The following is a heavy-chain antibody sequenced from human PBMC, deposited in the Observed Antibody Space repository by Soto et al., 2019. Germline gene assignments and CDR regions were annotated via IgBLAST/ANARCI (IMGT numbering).Heavy chain of an antibody. J-gene: IGHJ6*02. CDR2: ISYDGSNK. CDR1: GFTFSSYG. V-gene: IGHV3-30*18. Sequence: QVQLVESGGGVVQPGRSLRLSCAASGFTFSSYGMHWVRQAPGKGLEWVAVISYDGSNKYYADSVKGRFTISRDNSKNTLDLQMNSLRAEDTAVYYCAKDPTVYYGMDVWGQGTTVTVSS. CDR3: AKDPTVYYGMDV. D-gene: IGHD4-17*01.